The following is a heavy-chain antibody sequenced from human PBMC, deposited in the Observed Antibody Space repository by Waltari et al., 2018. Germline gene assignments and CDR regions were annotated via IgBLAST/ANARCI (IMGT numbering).Heavy chain of an antibody. CDR1: ASTSPRSN. CDR2: INPDSGGT. CDR3: ARGQFTIFGVVILDF. V-gene: IGHV1-2*02. D-gene: IGHD3-3*01. J-gene: IGHJ4*02. Sequence: VQLVQSGADVQKPGASVTLSCQASASTSPRSNLHWVRQAPGQGLEWMGWINPDSGGTKYAQKFYGRVTMTRDTSIKTAYMEMMSLTSDDTAVYYCARGQFTIFGVVILDFWGQGTPVTVSS.